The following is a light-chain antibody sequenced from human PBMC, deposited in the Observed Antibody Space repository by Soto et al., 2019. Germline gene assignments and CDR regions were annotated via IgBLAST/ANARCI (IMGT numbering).Light chain of an antibody. CDR3: CSYAGSYIYV. V-gene: IGLV2-11*01. CDR1: SSDVGGYKF. CDR2: DVG. Sequence: QSALTQPRSVSGSPGQSVTISCTGTSSDVGGYKFVSWYQQHPGKAPKLMIYDVGKRPSGVPDRFSGSKSGNTASLTIAGLQAEDEADYYCCSYAGSYIYVCGAGTKLTVL. J-gene: IGLJ1*01.